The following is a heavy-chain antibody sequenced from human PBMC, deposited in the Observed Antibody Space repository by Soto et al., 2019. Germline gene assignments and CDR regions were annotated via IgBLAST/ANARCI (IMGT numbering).Heavy chain of an antibody. Sequence: EASLKVSCKSSGDTFSSYSFSWVRQAPGQGLEWMGRIIPILGIANYAQKLQGRVTMTTDTSTSTAYMELRSMRSDDTAVYYCASNYYDSSGYWSSAFDIWGQGTMVTVSS. D-gene: IGHD3-22*01. CDR3: ASNYYDSSGYWSSAFDI. V-gene: IGHV1-69*02. CDR2: IIPILGIA. CDR1: GDTFSSYS. J-gene: IGHJ3*02.